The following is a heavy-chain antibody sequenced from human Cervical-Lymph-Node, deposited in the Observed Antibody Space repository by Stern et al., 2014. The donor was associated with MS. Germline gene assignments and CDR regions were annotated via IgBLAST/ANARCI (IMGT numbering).Heavy chain of an antibody. CDR3: ARVGTYCSGGSCYSRWFDP. CDR1: GGTFSSYA. D-gene: IGHD2-15*01. J-gene: IGHJ5*02. Sequence: QLVQSGAEVKKPGSSVKVSCKASGGTFSSYAISWVRQAPGQGLEWMGGIIPIFCTANYAQKFQGRVTITADESTSTAYMELSSLRSEDTAVYYCARVGTYCSGGSCYSRWFDPWGQGTLVTVSS. CDR2: IIPIFCTA. V-gene: IGHV1-69*01.